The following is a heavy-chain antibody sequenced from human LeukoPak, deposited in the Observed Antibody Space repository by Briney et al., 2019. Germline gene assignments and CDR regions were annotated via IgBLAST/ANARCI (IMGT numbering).Heavy chain of an antibody. CDR3: ARPSLLYDFWSGFLGY. V-gene: IGHV5-51*01. D-gene: IGHD3-3*01. Sequence: GESLKISCKGSGYRFTSYWIGWVRQMPGKGLEWMGIIYPGDSDIRYSPSFQGQVTISADKSINTAYLQWSSLKASDTAMYYCARPSLLYDFWSGFLGYWGQGTLVTVSS. J-gene: IGHJ4*02. CDR2: IYPGDSDI. CDR1: GYRFTSYW.